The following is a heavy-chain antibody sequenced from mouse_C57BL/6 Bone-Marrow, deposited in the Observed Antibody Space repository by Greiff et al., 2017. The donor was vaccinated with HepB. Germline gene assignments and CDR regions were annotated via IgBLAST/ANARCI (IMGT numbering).Heavy chain of an antibody. J-gene: IGHJ2*01. CDR2: ISSGGDYI. CDR1: GFTFSSYA. D-gene: IGHD1-1*01. Sequence: EVKLMESGEGLVKPGGSLKLSCAASGFTFSSYAMSWVRQTPEKRLEWVAYISSGGDYIYYADTVKGRFTISRDNPRNTLYLQMSSLKSEDTAMYYCTRDVCLRNHWGQGTTLTVST. V-gene: IGHV5-9-1*02. CDR3: TRDVCLRNH.